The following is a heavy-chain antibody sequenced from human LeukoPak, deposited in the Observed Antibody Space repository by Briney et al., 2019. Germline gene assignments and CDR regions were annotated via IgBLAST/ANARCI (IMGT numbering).Heavy chain of an antibody. V-gene: IGHV4-59*01. CDR2: IYYSGST. CDR1: GGSISSYY. Sequence: SETLSLTCTVSGGSISSYYWSWIRQPPGKGLEWIGYIYYSGSTNYNPSLKSRVTISVDTSKNQFSLKLSSVTAADTAVYYCAKCTGGGSCYNADYWGQGTLVTVSS. J-gene: IGHJ4*02. CDR3: AKCTGGGSCYNADY. D-gene: IGHD2-15*01.